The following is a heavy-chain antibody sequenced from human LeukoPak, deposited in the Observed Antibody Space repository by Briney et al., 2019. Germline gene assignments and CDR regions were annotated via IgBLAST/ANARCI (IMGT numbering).Heavy chain of an antibody. V-gene: IGHV1-2*02. CDR1: GYTFTGYY. D-gene: IGHD2-2*01. CDR3: AREIVPAAMLDY. Sequence: ASVKVSCKASGYTFTGYYMHWVRQAPGQGLEWMGWINPNSGGTNYAQKFQGRVTMTRDTSIGTAYMELSRLRSDDTAVYYCAREIVPAAMLDYWGQGTLVTVSS. J-gene: IGHJ4*02. CDR2: INPNSGGT.